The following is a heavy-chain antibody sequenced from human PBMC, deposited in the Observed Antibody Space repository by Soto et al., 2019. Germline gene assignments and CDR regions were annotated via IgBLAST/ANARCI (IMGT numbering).Heavy chain of an antibody. V-gene: IGHV1-69*01. J-gene: IGHJ3*02. CDR2: IIPIFGTA. CDR3: ARDLYYYDSSGYSRTYAFDI. CDR1: GGTFSSYA. Sequence: QVQLVQSGAEVKKPGSSVKVSCKASGGTFSSYAISWVRQAPGQGLEWMGGIIPIFGTANYAQKFQGRVTITADESTSTAYMELSSLRSEDTAVYYCARDLYYYDSSGYSRTYAFDIWGQGTMVTVSS. D-gene: IGHD3-22*01.